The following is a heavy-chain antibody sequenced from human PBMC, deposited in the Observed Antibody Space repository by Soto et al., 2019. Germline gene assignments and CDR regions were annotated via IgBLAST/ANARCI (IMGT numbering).Heavy chain of an antibody. V-gene: IGHV3-30*18. CDR3: AKGLVGYVFGVQDYYFGMDV. CDR2: ISYDGNNK. Sequence: QVQLVESGGGVVQPGRSLRLSCGASGFKFSTYGMHWVRQAPGKGLEWVAVISYDGNNKDYADSVKGRFTISRDNSKNTSYLQMNSLRAEDTAVYYWAKGLVGYVFGVQDYYFGMDVWGQGTKVADSS. CDR1: GFKFSTYG. D-gene: IGHD1-26*01. J-gene: IGHJ6*02.